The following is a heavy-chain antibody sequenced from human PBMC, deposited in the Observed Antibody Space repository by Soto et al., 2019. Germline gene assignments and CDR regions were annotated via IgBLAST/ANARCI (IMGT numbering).Heavy chain of an antibody. J-gene: IGHJ3*02. CDR2: ISSSSSYI. CDR1: GFTFSSYS. CDR3: ARDPPESKHAFDI. V-gene: IGHV3-21*01. Sequence: GGSLRLSCVASGFTFSSYSMNWVRQAPGKGLEWVSSISSSSSYIYYADSVKGRFTISRDNAKNSLYLQMNSLRAEDTAVYYCARDPPESKHAFDIWGQGTMVTVSS.